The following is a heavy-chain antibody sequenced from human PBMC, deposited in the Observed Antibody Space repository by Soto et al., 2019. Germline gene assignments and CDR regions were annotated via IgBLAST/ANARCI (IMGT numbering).Heavy chain of an antibody. Sequence: EVQLVESGGGLVQPGGSLRLSCAASGFTFSSYSMNWVRQAPGKGLEWVSYISSSSSTIYYADSVKGRFTISRDNAKXXXXXXXXXXXXXXXXXXXXXXXXXXXXXXXXEYYYYYGMDVWGQGTTVTVSS. V-gene: IGHV3-48*01. CDR2: ISSSSSTI. CDR1: GFTFSSYS. CDR3: XXXXXXXXXXXXEYYYYYGMDV. J-gene: IGHJ6*02.